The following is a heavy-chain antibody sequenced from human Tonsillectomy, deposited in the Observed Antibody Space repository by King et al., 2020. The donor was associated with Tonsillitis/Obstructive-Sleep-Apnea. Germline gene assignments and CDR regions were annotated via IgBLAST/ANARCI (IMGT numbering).Heavy chain of an antibody. CDR1: GFTFSDYY. CDR2: MSSSSRYT. V-gene: IGHV3-11*06. J-gene: IGHJ4*02. D-gene: IGHD6-6*01. CDR3: ARGSIAALYYFDY. Sequence: VQLVESGGGLVKPGGSLRLSCAASGFTFSDYYMSWIRQAPGKGLEWVSYMSSSSRYTNYADSVKGRFTISRDNAKNSLYLQMNSLRAEDTAVYYCARGSIAALYYFDYWGQGTLVTVSS.